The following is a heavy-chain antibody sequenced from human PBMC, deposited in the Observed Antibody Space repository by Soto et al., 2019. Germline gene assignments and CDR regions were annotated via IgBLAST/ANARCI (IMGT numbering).Heavy chain of an antibody. CDR2: INPSGGST. CDR1: GYTFTSYY. D-gene: IGHD3-9*01. J-gene: IGHJ4*02. CDR3: ARGGDYVLRYFDWLLLTDY. Sequence: ASVKVSCKASGYTFTSYYMHWVRQAPGQGLEWMGIINPSGGSTSYAQKFQGRVTMTRDTSTSTVYMELSSLRSEDTAVYYCARGGDYVLRYFDWLLLTDYWGQGTLVTVSS. V-gene: IGHV1-46*03.